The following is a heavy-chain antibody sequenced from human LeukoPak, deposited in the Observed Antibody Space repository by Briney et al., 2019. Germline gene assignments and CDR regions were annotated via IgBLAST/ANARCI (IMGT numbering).Heavy chain of an antibody. D-gene: IGHD3-16*01. CDR2: IWYDGSYK. CDR3: ARDLFRLGRDGYGLDV. V-gene: IGHV3-33*01. Sequence: GGSLRLSCAASGFTFSSYGMHWVRQAPGKGLEWAAVIWYDGSYKYYADSLKGRFTISRDNSKNTLSLQMNSLRVEDTGVYYCARDLFRLGRDGYGLDVWGQGTTVTVSS. CDR1: GFTFSSYG. J-gene: IGHJ6*02.